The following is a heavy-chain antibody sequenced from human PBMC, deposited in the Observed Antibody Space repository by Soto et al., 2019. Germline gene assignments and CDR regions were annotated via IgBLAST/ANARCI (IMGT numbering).Heavy chain of an antibody. Sequence: GGSLRLSCAASGFTFSSYAMHWVRQAPGKGLEWVAVISYDGSNKYYADSVKGRFTISRDNSKNTLYLQMSGLRAEDTAVYYCARVYSSSYHYFDYWGQGTLVTVSS. D-gene: IGHD6-13*01. CDR3: ARVYSSSYHYFDY. CDR1: GFTFSSYA. V-gene: IGHV3-30*14. CDR2: ISYDGSNK. J-gene: IGHJ4*02.